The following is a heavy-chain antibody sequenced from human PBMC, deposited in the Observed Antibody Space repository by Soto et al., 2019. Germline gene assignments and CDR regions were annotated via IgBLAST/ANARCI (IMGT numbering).Heavy chain of an antibody. CDR2: IHYSGTT. D-gene: IGHD6-13*01. CDR1: GGSMRTYF. CDR3: AAGEASSRNLAPYYLDF. Sequence: SETLSLTCTVSGGSMRTYFWTWIRQPPGKGLEWIGYIHYSGTTSFFPSYNPSLRSRVTMSEDTSKNTFSLKLLSVTTADTAVYFCAAGEASSRNLAPYYLDFWGQGTLVTVSS. V-gene: IGHV4-59*01. J-gene: IGHJ4*02.